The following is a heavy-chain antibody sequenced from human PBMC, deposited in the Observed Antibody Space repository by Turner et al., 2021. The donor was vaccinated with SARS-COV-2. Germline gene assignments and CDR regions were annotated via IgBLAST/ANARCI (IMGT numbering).Heavy chain of an antibody. CDR1: AFTFGNYG. CDR3: AKMGGAYCSGGNCYSGRLDY. CDR2: ISYDGSAK. V-gene: IGHV3-30*18. Sequence: QVQLVESGGGVVQPGRSLRLSCAASAFTFGNYGMHWVRQAPGKGLEWVAVISYDGSAKYYADSVKGRFTISRDNSKNTLYLQMNNLRAEDTAVYYCAKMGGAYCSGGNCYSGRLDYWGQGTLVTVSS. D-gene: IGHD2-15*01. J-gene: IGHJ4*02.